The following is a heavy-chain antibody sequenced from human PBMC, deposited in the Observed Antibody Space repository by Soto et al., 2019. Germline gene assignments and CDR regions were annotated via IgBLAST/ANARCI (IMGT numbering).Heavy chain of an antibody. D-gene: IGHD3-22*01. Sequence: QVQLVQSGAEVKKPGSSVKVSCKASGGTFSSYTISWVRQAPGQGLEWMGRIIPILGIANYAQKFQGRVTITXXKXTXXAYMELSSLRSEDTAVYYCAREYYYDSSGYQGPDYWGQGTLVTVSS. CDR3: AREYYYDSSGYQGPDY. J-gene: IGHJ4*02. CDR2: IIPILGIA. V-gene: IGHV1-69*08. CDR1: GGTFSSYT.